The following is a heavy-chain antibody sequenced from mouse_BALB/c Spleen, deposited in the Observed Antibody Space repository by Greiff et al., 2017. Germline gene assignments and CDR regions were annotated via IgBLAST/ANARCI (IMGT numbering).Heavy chain of an antibody. CDR2: ISSGGGST. CDR3: ARTAYYPDY. V-gene: IGHV5-12-1*01. J-gene: IGHJ2*01. CDR1: GFAFSSYD. Sequence: EVKLVESGGGLVKPGGSLKLSCAASGFAFSSYDMSWVRQTPEKRLEWVAYISSGGGSTYYPDTVKGRFTISRDNAKNTMYLQMSSLKSEDTAMYYCARTAYYPDYWGQGTTLTVSS. D-gene: IGHD1-2*01.